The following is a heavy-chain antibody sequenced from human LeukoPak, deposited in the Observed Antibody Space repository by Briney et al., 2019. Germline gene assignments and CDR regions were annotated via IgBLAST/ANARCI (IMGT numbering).Heavy chain of an antibody. J-gene: IGHJ5*02. D-gene: IGHD1-26*01. V-gene: IGHV3-23*01. CDR3: SKDHSYYNWFDP. CDR2: IDADGGAT. Sequence: GGSLRLSCAASGFTFKIYAMTWVRQAPGKGLEWVSSIDADGGATFYADSVQGRFSISRDNAKNTLGLQMHSLTAEYTAIYYSSKDHSYYNWFDPWGQGTRVTVSS. CDR1: GFTFKIYA.